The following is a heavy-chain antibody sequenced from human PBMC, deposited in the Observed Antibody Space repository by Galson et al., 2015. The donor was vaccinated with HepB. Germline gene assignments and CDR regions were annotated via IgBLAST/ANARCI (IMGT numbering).Heavy chain of an antibody. CDR1: GFSFSDYY. D-gene: IGHD1-26*01. Sequence: SLRLSCAASGFSFSDYYMIWIRQIPGKGLLECISYISGSGSYTHYADSVKGRFTVSRDNAKKSLFLDMDDLRGEDTAIYYCARDYRGSYGAFDIWGQGTMVTVSS. V-gene: IGHV3-11*06. CDR3: ARDYRGSYGAFDI. CDR2: ISGSGSYT. J-gene: IGHJ3*02.